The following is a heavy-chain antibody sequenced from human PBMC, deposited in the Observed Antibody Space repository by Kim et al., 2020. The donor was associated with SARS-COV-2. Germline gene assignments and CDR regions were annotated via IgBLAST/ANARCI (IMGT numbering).Heavy chain of an antibody. J-gene: IGHJ4*02. Sequence: GGSLRLSCAASGFTFTTSWMTWVRQAPGKGLQWVANIKQDGSAKYYVDSVKGRFTISRDNAKNSLYLQMNSLRAEDTAVYYCARSPAWGYYFDYWGQGTLLTVSS. CDR2: IKQDGSAK. D-gene: IGHD7-27*01. V-gene: IGHV3-7*01. CDR3: ARSPAWGYYFDY. CDR1: GFTFTTSW.